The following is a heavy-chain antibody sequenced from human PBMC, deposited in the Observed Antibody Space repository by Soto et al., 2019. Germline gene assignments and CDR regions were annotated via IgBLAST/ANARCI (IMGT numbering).Heavy chain of an antibody. Sequence: SETLSLTCTVSGGSISSGYYYWSWIRQPPGKGLEWIGYIYYSGSTYYNPSLKSRVTISVDTSKNQFSLKLSSVTAADTAVYYCARGYCSGGSCYPGVYNWFDPWGQGTLVTVSS. D-gene: IGHD2-15*01. J-gene: IGHJ5*02. CDR2: IYYSGST. CDR1: GGSISSGYYY. V-gene: IGHV4-30-4*01. CDR3: ARGYCSGGSCYPGVYNWFDP.